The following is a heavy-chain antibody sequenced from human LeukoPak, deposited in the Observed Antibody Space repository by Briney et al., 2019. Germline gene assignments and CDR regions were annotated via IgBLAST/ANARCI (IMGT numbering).Heavy chain of an antibody. CDR3: ARGGATGLFDY. CDR1: GGSISSYY. Sequence: SETLSLTCTVSGGSISSYYWSWIRQPPGKGLEWIGYIYYSGSTNYNPSLKSRVTISVDTSKNQFSLKLSSVTAADTAVYYCARGGATGLFDYWGQGTLVTVSS. CDR2: IYYSGST. D-gene: IGHD1-26*01. V-gene: IGHV4-59*12. J-gene: IGHJ4*02.